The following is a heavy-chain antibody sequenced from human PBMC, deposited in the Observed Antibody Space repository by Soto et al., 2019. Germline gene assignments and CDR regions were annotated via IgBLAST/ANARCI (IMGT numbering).Heavy chain of an antibody. V-gene: IGHV3-33*01. D-gene: IGHD6-13*01. CDR2: IWYDGSNK. J-gene: IGHJ6*03. CDR3: ARAQPGNYYMDV. CDR1: GFTFSSYG. Sequence: QVQLVESGGGVVQPGRSLRLSCAASGFTFSSYGMHWVRQAPGKGLEWVALIWYDGSNKYYADSVKGRFTISRDNSKNTLYLQMNSLRAEDTAVYSCARAQPGNYYMDVWGKGTTVTVSS.